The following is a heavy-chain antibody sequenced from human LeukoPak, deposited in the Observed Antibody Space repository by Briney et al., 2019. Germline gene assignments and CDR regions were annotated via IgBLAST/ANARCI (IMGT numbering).Heavy chain of an antibody. J-gene: IGHJ4*02. CDR1: GFTFSSYA. CDR3: AKDQGIVVVPAANFDY. Sequence: GGSLRLSCAASGFTFSSYAMSWVRQAPGKGLEWVSAISGSGGSTYYADSVKGRFTISRDNSKNTLYLQMNSLRAEDTAVYYCAKDQGIVVVPAANFDYWSQGTLVTVSS. CDR2: ISGSGGST. D-gene: IGHD2-2*01. V-gene: IGHV3-23*01.